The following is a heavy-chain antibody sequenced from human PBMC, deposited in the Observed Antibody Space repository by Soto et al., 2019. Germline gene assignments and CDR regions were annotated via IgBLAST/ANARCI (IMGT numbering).Heavy chain of an antibody. CDR2: IYYSGST. CDR3: AREAAGILNWFDP. J-gene: IGHJ5*02. V-gene: IGHV4-31*03. D-gene: IGHD6-25*01. Sequence: QVQLQESGPGLVKPSQTLSLTCTVSGGSISSGGYYWSWIRQHPWKGLEWIGYIYYSGSTYYNPSLKSRVTISVDTSKNQFSLKLSSVTAADTSVYYCAREAAGILNWFDPWGQGTLVTVSS. CDR1: GGSISSGGYY.